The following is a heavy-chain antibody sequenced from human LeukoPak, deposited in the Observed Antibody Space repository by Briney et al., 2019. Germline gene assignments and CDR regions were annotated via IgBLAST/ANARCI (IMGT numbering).Heavy chain of an antibody. Sequence: PGRSLRLSCAASGFTFSNYGMHWDRQAPGKGLEWVAFIWYDGSNEDYAESVKGRFTISRDNSKNTLYLQMNSLRAEDTAVYHCARGVYSGRYPPGYWGQGTLVTVSS. CDR2: IWYDGSNE. J-gene: IGHJ4*02. V-gene: IGHV3-33*01. D-gene: IGHD1-26*01. CDR1: GFTFSNYG. CDR3: ARGVYSGRYPPGY.